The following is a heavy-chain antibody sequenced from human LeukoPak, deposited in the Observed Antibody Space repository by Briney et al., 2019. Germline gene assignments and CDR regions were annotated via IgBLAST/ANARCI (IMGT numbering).Heavy chain of an antibody. CDR1: GFTFSSYA. Sequence: GGSLRLSCAASGFTFSSYAMSWVRQAPGKGLEWVAFIRYDGSNKYYADSVKGRFTISRDNAKNSLYLQMNSLRAEDTAVYYCARATVTTVPNWFDPWGQGTLVTVSS. CDR2: IRYDGSNK. J-gene: IGHJ5*02. CDR3: ARATVTTVPNWFDP. V-gene: IGHV3-30*02. D-gene: IGHD4-11*01.